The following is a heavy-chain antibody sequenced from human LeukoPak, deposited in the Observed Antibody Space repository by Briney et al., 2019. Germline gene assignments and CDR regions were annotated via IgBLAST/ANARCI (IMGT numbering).Heavy chain of an antibody. CDR1: GFTVSSNY. CDR2: IYSGGST. V-gene: IGHV3-66*01. J-gene: IGHJ4*02. Sequence: GGSLRLSCAASGFTVSSNYMSWVRQAPGKGLEWVSVIYSGGSTYYADSVKGRFTISRDNSKNTLYLQMNSLRAEDTAVYYCARVEQEYYFDYWGQGTLVTVSS. D-gene: IGHD1/OR15-1a*01. CDR3: ARVEQEYYFDY.